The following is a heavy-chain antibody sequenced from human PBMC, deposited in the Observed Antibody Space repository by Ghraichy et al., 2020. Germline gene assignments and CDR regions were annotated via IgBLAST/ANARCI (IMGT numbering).Heavy chain of an antibody. J-gene: IGHJ6*02. D-gene: IGHD1-7*01. V-gene: IGHV3-23*01. CDR1: GFTFSSYA. CDR2: ISGSGGST. Sequence: GGSLRLSCAASGFTFSSYAMSWVRQAPGKGLEWVSAISGSGGSTYYADSVKGRFTISRDNSKNTLYLQMNSLRAEDTAVYYFAKDGTGTTYYGMGVWGQGTTVTVSS. CDR3: AKDGTGTTYYGMGV.